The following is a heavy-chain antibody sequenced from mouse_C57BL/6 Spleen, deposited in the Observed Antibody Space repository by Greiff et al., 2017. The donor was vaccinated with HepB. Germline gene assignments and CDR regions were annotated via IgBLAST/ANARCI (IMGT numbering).Heavy chain of an antibody. V-gene: IGHV1-82*01. Sequence: VQLQESGPELVKPGASVKISCKASGYAFSSSWMNWVKQRPGKGLEWIGRIYPGDGDTNYNGKFKGKATLTADKSSSTAYMQLSSLTSEDSAVYFCARSVDYNGYFDYWGQGTTLTVSS. CDR3: ARSVDYNGYFDY. J-gene: IGHJ2*01. CDR2: IYPGDGDT. CDR1: GYAFSSSW. D-gene: IGHD1-1*01.